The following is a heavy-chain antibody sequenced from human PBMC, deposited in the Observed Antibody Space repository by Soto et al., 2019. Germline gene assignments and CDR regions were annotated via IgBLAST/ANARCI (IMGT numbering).Heavy chain of an antibody. CDR2: INAGNGNT. CDR1: GYTFTSYA. J-gene: IGHJ6*03. D-gene: IGHD2-2*01. CDR3: AREGCSSTSCFLHYYYYYMDV. Sequence: QVQLVQSGAEVKKPGASVKVSCKASGYTFTSYAMHWVRQAPGQRLEWMGWINAGNGNTKYSQKFQGRVTITRDTSASTAYMELSSLRSEDTAVYYCAREGCSSTSCFLHYYYYYMDVWGKGTTVTVSS. V-gene: IGHV1-3*01.